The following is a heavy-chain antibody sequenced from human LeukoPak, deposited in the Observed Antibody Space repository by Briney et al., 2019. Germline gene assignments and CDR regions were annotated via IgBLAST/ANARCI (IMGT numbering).Heavy chain of an antibody. CDR1: GFTFNDHY. Sequence: PGGSLRLSCAASGFTFNDHYMDWVRQAPGKGLERIGEINHSGSTNYNPSLKSRVTISVDTSKNQFSLKLSSVTAADTAVYYCARAKRLLYYDSSGLFYWGQGTLVTVSS. J-gene: IGHJ4*02. CDR2: INHSGST. CDR3: ARAKRLLYYDSSGLFY. D-gene: IGHD3-22*01. V-gene: IGHV4-34*01.